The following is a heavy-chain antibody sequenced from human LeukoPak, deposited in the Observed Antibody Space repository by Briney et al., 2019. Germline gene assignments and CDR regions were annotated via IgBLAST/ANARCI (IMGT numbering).Heavy chain of an antibody. CDR1: GGSISSYY. Sequence: PSETLSLTCTVSGGSISSYYWSWIRQPPGKGLEWIGYIYYSGSTNYNPSLKSRVTISVDTSKNQFSLKLSSVTAADTAVYYCAREVGYGLYFDYWGQGTLVTVSS. J-gene: IGHJ4*02. V-gene: IGHV4-59*01. CDR2: IYYSGST. CDR3: AREVGYGLYFDY. D-gene: IGHD4-17*01.